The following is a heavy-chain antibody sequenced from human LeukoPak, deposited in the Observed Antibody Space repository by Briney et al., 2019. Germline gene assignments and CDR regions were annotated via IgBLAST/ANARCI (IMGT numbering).Heavy chain of an antibody. Sequence: PGRSLRLSCAASGFTFRNYGMHWVRQAPGKGLEWVAVIWYYGSNKYYADSVKGRFTISRDNSKNTLYLQMNSLRAEDTAVYYCAKNGGEDRFNWFDPWGQGTLVTVSS. CDR2: IWYYGSNK. D-gene: IGHD2-21*01. CDR3: AKNGGEDRFNWFDP. CDR1: GFTFRNYG. J-gene: IGHJ5*02. V-gene: IGHV3-33*06.